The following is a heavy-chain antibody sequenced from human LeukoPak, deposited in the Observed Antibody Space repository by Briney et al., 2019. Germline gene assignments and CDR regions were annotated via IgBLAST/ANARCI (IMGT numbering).Heavy chain of an antibody. CDR2: ISDNSNYI. CDR3: ARGRVVPAAIDYYYYMDV. V-gene: IGHV3-21*01. D-gene: IGHD2-2*02. Sequence: GGSLRLSCAASGFTFNTYSMSWVRQAPGKGLEWVSSISDNSNYIYYSDSVEGRFTISRDNAKNSLYLQMNSLRAEDTAVYYCARGRVVPAAIDYYYYMDVWGKGTTVTVSS. J-gene: IGHJ6*03. CDR1: GFTFNTYS.